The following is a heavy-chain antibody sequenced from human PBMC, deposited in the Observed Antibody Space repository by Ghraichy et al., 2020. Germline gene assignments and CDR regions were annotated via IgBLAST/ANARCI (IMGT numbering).Heavy chain of an antibody. CDR1: GDSIKSSYYY. Sequence: SETLSLTCTVSGDSIKSSYYYWTWIRQPAGKGLEWIGRIQNGGSANYNPSLKSRVTISVDTSKNHFSLKLSSVTAADTAVYYCARGHPFHIWGQGTVVTVSS. V-gene: IGHV4-61*02. J-gene: IGHJ3*02. CDR2: IQNGGSA. CDR3: ARGHPFHI.